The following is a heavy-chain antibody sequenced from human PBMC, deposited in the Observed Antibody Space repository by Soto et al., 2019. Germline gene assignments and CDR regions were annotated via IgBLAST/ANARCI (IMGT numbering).Heavy chain of an antibody. V-gene: IGHV3-73*02. Sequence: EVQLVESGGGLVQPGGSLKLSCAASGFTFSGSAMHWVRQAPGKGLEWVVRIRSKANSDATVYAASVKGRFTISRDDSKNTAYLQMNSLKTEDTAVYYCTHPSINYDILTDYFNYWGQGSLVTVSS. CDR2: IRSKANSDAT. CDR1: GFTFSGSA. J-gene: IGHJ4*02. CDR3: THPSINYDILTDYFNY. D-gene: IGHD3-9*01.